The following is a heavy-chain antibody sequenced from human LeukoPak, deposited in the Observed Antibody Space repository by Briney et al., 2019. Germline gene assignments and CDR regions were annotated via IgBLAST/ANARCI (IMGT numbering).Heavy chain of an antibody. CDR1: GGSISSYH. CDR2: IYTSGST. CDR3: ARGDPYGGFDY. J-gene: IGHJ4*02. D-gene: IGHD3-16*01. Sequence: SETLSLTCTVSGGSISSYHWSWIRQPAGKGLEWIGRIYTSGSTNYNPSLKSRVTISVDTSKNQFSLKLSSVTAADTAVYYCARGDPYGGFDYWGQGTLVTVSS. V-gene: IGHV4-4*07.